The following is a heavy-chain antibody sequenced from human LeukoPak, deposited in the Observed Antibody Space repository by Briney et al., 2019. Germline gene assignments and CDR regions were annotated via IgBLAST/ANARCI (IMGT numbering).Heavy chain of an antibody. CDR1: GGTFSSYA. CDR2: IIPIFGTA. J-gene: IGHJ6*03. Sequence: SVKVSCKASGGTFSSYAISWVRQAPGQGLEWMGGIIPIFGTATYAQNFQATLPISTDESTSTAYMELSSLRSEDTAVYYCARANWNGDYYYYMDVWGKGTTVTVSS. V-gene: IGHV1-69*05. CDR3: ARANWNGDYYYYMDV. D-gene: IGHD1-1*01.